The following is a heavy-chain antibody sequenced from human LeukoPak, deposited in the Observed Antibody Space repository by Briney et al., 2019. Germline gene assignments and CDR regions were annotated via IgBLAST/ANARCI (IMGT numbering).Heavy chain of an antibody. D-gene: IGHD3-9*01. Sequence: PGGSLRLSCAASGFTFSTYGFHWVRQAPGKGLDWVAVIWYDGTIAYYGDSVKGRFTVSKDNSKNTLYLQMNSLRAEDTAVYYCARDWALTGFDYWGRGTLVTVSS. CDR2: IWYDGTIA. J-gene: IGHJ4*02. V-gene: IGHV3-33*01. CDR1: GFTFSTYG. CDR3: ARDWALTGFDY.